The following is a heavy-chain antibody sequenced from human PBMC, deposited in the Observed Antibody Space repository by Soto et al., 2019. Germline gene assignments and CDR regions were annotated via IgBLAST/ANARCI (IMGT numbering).Heavy chain of an antibody. J-gene: IGHJ4*02. Sequence: QVQLVESGGGVVQPGRSLRLSCAASGFTFSSYGMHWVRQAPGKGLEWVAVISYDGSNKHYADSVKGRFTISRDNSQKMLYLQMNSLRAGDTAVYYCAKDIYGDYGGFDYWGQGILVTVFS. V-gene: IGHV3-30*18. CDR2: ISYDGSNK. CDR3: AKDIYGDYGGFDY. D-gene: IGHD4-17*01. CDR1: GFTFSSYG.